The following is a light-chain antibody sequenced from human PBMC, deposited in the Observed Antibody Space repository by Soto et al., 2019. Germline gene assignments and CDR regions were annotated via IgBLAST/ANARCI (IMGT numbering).Light chain of an antibody. CDR1: SSDVGGYNF. CDR2: EVT. Sequence: QSALTQPPSASGSPGQSVTISCTGTSSDVGGYNFVSWYQQLPGNAPKLMIYEVTKRPSGVTDRFSGSKSGNTASLTVSGLQAEDEADYYCSSFAGTNSRYVFGTGTKVTVL. V-gene: IGLV2-8*01. J-gene: IGLJ1*01. CDR3: SSFAGTNSRYV.